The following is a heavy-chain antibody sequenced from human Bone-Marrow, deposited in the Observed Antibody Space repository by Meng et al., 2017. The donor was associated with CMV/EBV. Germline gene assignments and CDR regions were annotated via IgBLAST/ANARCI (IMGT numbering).Heavy chain of an antibody. CDR2: MNPNSGNT. D-gene: IGHD2-2*01. CDR1: GYTFTSYD. J-gene: IGHJ5*02. CDR3: ARVRCSSTSWYGFDP. V-gene: IGHV1-8*01. Sequence: ASVKVSCKASGYTFTSYDINWVRQATGQGLEWMGWMNPNSGNTGYAQKFQGRVTMTRNTSISTAYTELSSLRSEDTAVYYCARVRCSSTSWYGFDPWGQGTLVTVSS.